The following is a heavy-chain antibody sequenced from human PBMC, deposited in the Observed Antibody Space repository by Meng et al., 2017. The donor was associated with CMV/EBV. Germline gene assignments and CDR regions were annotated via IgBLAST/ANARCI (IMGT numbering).Heavy chain of an antibody. Sequence: GESLKISCAASGFTFSSYWMSWVRQAPGKGLGWVANIKQDGSEKYYVDSVKGRFTISRDNAKNSLYLQMNSLRAEDTAVYYCARKGGGSSPAFFDYWGQGTLVTVSS. D-gene: IGHD6-6*01. CDR3: ARKGGGSSPAFFDY. J-gene: IGHJ4*02. V-gene: IGHV3-7*01. CDR1: GFTFSSYW. CDR2: IKQDGSEK.